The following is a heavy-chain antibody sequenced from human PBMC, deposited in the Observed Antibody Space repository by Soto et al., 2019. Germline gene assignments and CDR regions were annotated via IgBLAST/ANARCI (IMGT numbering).Heavy chain of an antibody. J-gene: IGHJ4*02. V-gene: IGHV3-23*01. CDR1: GFTFSSYT. Sequence: EVQLFESGGDLVQPGGSLRLSCAASGFTFSSYTMNWVRQAPGKGLEWVSGISDSGDSTYYADSVKGRFTISRDSSKNTLFLQMNSLTTEDTAIYYCARRRVNDPFDYWGQGTLVTVSS. CDR2: ISDSGDST. CDR3: ARRRVNDPFDY.